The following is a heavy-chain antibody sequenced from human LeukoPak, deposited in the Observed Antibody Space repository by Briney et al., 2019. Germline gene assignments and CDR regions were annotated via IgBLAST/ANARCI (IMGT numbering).Heavy chain of an antibody. V-gene: IGHV4-39*01. CDR3: ARPLWFGVGMDV. Sequence: SETLSLICTVSGGSISSSSYYWGWIRQPPGKGLEWIGSIYYSGSTYYNPSLKSRVTISVDTSKNQFSLKLSSVTAADTAVYYCARPLWFGVGMDVWGKGTTVTISS. D-gene: IGHD3-10*01. CDR2: IYYSGST. CDR1: GGSISSSSYY. J-gene: IGHJ6*04.